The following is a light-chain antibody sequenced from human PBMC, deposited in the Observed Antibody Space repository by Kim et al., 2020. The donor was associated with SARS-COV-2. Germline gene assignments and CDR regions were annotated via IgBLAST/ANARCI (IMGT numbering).Light chain of an antibody. Sequence: SSELTQDPAVSVALRQIVRIPCQGDSLRSYYATWYQQKPGQATILVIYGKNNRPSGIPDRFSGSSSGNTASLTITGTQAGDEADYYCNSRDSNDNVVFGG. CDR1: SLRSYY. CDR3: NSRDSNDNVV. CDR2: GKN. V-gene: IGLV3-19*01. J-gene: IGLJ2*01.